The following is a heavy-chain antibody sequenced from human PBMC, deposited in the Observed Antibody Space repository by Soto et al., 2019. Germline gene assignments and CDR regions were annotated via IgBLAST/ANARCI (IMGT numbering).Heavy chain of an antibody. CDR3: ARAGFTMVRGVMMGWFDP. D-gene: IGHD3-10*01. CDR2: IYYSGST. J-gene: IGHJ5*02. CDR1: GGSISNYY. Sequence: PSETLSLTCTVSGGSISNYYWSWIRQPPGQGLEWIGYIYYSGSTNYNPSLKSRVTISVDTSKNQFSLKLSSVTAADTAVYYCARAGFTMVRGVMMGWFDPWGQGTLVTVSS. V-gene: IGHV4-59*01.